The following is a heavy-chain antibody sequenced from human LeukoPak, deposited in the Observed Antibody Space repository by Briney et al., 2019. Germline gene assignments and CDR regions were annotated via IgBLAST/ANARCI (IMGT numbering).Heavy chain of an antibody. V-gene: IGHV3-66*01. CDR2: IYSDGGT. D-gene: IGHD5-18*01. CDR3: ARKYTYGLD. CDR1: GFTVSSNY. Sequence: QAGGSLRLSCAASGFTVSSNYMSWVRQAPGKGLEWVSVIYSDGGTYYADSVTGRFTISRDNSKNTLFLQMNSLRAEDTAVYYCARKYTYGLDWGQGTLVTVSS. J-gene: IGHJ4*02.